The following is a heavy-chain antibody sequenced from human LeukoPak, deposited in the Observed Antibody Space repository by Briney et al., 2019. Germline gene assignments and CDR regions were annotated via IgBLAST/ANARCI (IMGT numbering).Heavy chain of an antibody. V-gene: IGHV3-23*01. CDR1: GFTFSDYY. Sequence: GGSLRLSCAASGFTFSDYYMSWIRQAPGKGLEWVSTIVGDAGVTYYADPAKGRFTISRDNSKNTLFLQMNSLRAEDTAVYYCAKDTPLTAYTSGWSRNSFDYWGQGSLVTVSS. J-gene: IGHJ4*02. CDR3: AKDTPLTAYTSGWSRNSFDY. CDR2: IVGDAGVT. D-gene: IGHD6-19*01.